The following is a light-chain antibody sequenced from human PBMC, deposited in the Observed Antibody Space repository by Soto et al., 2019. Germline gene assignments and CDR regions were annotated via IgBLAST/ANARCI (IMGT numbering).Light chain of an antibody. J-gene: IGKJ1*01. CDR2: WAS. V-gene: IGKV4-1*01. CDR1: PTLLYGSHNKNY. Sequence: DIVMTQSPDSLAVSLGERVTINCKSSPTLLYGSHNKNYLAWYQQKAGQPPKVLIHWASTRESGVPDRFTGSGSVADFTLTISSLQAEDVAVYYCQQYYSIPWTFGQGTKVEI. CDR3: QQYYSIPWT.